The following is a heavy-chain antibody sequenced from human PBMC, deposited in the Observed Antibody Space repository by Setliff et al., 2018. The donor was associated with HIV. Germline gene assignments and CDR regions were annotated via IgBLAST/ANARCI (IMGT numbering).Heavy chain of an antibody. CDR1: GGSISSHS. CDR3: ARGGYYYYFGVDV. D-gene: IGHD3-16*01. Sequence: SETLSLTCTVSGGSISSHSWSWIRQPAGKGLEWIGRIYTSGTTNYNPSLKSRVTMSVDTSQNQVSLDLESVTAADTAVYYCARGGYYYYFGVDVWGQGTTVTVSS. V-gene: IGHV4-4*07. CDR2: IYTSGTT. J-gene: IGHJ6*02.